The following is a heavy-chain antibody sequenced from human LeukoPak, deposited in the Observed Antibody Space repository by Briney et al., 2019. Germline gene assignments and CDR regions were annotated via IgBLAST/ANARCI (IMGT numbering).Heavy chain of an antibody. V-gene: IGHV1-69*06. Sequence: SVNVSYKASGGTFSSYGISWVRQAPGQGLEWIGRIITFFGATTYARKFQGRVTMSADKSTNTTYMELKNLRYDDTAEYFCARDLGPETSGYLERSYMDVWGKGTTVTVSS. D-gene: IGHD5-12*01. CDR1: GGTFSSYG. CDR3: ARDLGPETSGYLERSYMDV. CDR2: IITFFGAT. J-gene: IGHJ6*03.